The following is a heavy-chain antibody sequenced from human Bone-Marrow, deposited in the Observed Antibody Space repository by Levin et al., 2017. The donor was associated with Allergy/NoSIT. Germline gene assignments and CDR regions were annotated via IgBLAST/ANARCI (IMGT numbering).Heavy chain of an antibody. D-gene: IGHD5-24*01. V-gene: IGHV3-30*03. CDR1: GFTLFNVG. CDR2: ISSDGRTT. CDR3: ARDGDLYNGRRTFTPSTLDH. J-gene: IGHJ5*02. Sequence: AGGSLRLSCAASGFTLFNVGMHWVRQAPGKGLEWVTLISSDGRTTYYADAVRGRFTISRDLSKNTLHLQMSSLRVEDTGFYFCARDGDLYNGRRTFTPSTLDHWGLGTLVTVSS.